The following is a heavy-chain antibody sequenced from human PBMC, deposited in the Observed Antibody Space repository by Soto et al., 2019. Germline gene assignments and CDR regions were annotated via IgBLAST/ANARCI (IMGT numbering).Heavy chain of an antibody. J-gene: IGHJ6*02. CDR2: ISSSSSTI. CDR1: GFTFSTYS. D-gene: IGHD2-8*01. CDR3: ARNFKYCPNGVCYLHYLAMDV. V-gene: IGHV3-48*01. Sequence: GGSLRLSCAASGFTFSTYSMNWVRQAPGKGLEWVSYISSSSSTIFYTDSVKGRFTVSRDNAKNSLHLQMNSLRAEDTAAYYFARNFKYCPNGVCYLHYLAMDVWGPGTTVTVSS.